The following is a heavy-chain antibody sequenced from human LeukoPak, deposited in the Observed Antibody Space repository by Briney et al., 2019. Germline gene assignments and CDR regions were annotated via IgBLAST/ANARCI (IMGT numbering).Heavy chain of an antibody. CDR3: ASGGFRQLPHDY. V-gene: IGHV3-74*01. CDR1: GFSISSYW. J-gene: IGHJ4*02. CDR2: ISPDGSTT. Sequence: GGSLRLSCAASGFSISSYWMHWVRQVPGKGLVWVSRISPDGSTTGYADSVKGRFTASRDNARNTLYLQINSLRAEDSAVYYCASGGFRQLPHDYWGQGTLVTVSS. D-gene: IGHD3-16*01.